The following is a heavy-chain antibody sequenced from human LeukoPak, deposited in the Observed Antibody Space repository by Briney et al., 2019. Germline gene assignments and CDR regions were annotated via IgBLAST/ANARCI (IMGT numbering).Heavy chain of an antibody. V-gene: IGHV4-34*01. D-gene: IGHD5-18*01. J-gene: IGHJ3*02. CDR3: ARYSYGYDAFDI. Sequence: PSETLSLTCAVYGGSFSGYYWSWIRQPPGKGLEWTGEINHSGSTNYNPSLKSRVTISVDTSKNQFSLKLSSVTAADTAVYYCARYSYGYDAFDIWGQGTMVTVSS. CDR2: INHSGST. CDR1: GGSFSGYY.